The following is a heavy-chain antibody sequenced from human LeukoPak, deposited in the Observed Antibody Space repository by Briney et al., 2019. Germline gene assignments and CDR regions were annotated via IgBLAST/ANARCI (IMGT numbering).Heavy chain of an antibody. Sequence: SGTLSLICGVSGGSISSTNWWSWVRQPPGQGLEWIGEIPLSGVTNYNPSLKSRVTMSLDRSKNHLSLTLTSVTAADTAVYYCSRESGAFSPFGYWGQGTLVTVSS. CDR1: GGSISSTNW. D-gene: IGHD1-26*01. CDR2: IPLSGVT. V-gene: IGHV4-4*02. CDR3: SRESGAFSPFGY. J-gene: IGHJ4*02.